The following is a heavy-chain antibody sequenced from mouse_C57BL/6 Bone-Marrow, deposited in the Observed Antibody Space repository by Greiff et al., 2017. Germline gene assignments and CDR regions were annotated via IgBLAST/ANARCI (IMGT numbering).Heavy chain of an antibody. CDR2: ISDGGSYT. V-gene: IGHV5-4*01. J-gene: IGHJ3*01. Sequence: EVNLVESGGGLVKPGGSLKLSCAASGFTFSSYAMSWVRQTPEKRLEWVATISDGGSYTYYPDNVKGRFTISRDNAKNNLYLQMSHLKSEDTAMYYCARERKPTIVTEAYWGQGTLVTVSA. CDR3: ARERKPTIVTEAY. CDR1: GFTFSSYA. D-gene: IGHD2-5*01.